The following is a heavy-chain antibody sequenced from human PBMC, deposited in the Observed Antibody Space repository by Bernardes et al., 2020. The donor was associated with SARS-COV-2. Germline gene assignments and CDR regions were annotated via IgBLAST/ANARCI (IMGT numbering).Heavy chain of an antibody. Sequence: GGSLRLSCATSGFTFSRYTMNWVRQAPGKGLEWVSAISSSSTYTYYADSVKGRFTISRDNAENSLYLQMNTLSADDTAVYYCAKDGIVYSHNYFDYWGQGTLVTVSS. V-gene: IGHV3-21*01. CDR3: AKDGIVYSHNYFDY. J-gene: IGHJ4*02. CDR2: ISSSSTYT. CDR1: GFTFSRYT. D-gene: IGHD3-16*02.